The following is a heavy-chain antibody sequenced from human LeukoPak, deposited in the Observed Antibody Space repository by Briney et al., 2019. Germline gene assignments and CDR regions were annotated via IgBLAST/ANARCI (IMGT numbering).Heavy chain of an antibody. D-gene: IGHD6-13*01. Sequence: ASVKVSCKASGYTFTSYAMNWVRQAPGQGLEWMGWINTNTGNPTYAQGFTGRFAFSLDTSVSTAYLQISSLKAEDTAVYYCARVIAAADRRAFDIWGQGTMVNVS. CDR2: INTNTGNP. V-gene: IGHV7-4-1*02. CDR1: GYTFTSYA. CDR3: ARVIAAADRRAFDI. J-gene: IGHJ3*02.